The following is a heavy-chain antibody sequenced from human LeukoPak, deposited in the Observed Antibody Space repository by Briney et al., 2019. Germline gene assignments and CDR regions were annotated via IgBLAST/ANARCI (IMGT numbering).Heavy chain of an antibody. J-gene: IGHJ1*01. CDR2: FDPSNSYT. Sequence: GESLKISCQGSGYTFTTFWINWVRQMPGKGREWMVRFDPSNSYTNYSPSFQGHVTISVDKSINTAYLQWSGLKASDTAMYYCARHSGSGWYMKYFQHWGQGTLVTVSS. CDR1: GYTFTTFW. V-gene: IGHV5-10-1*01. CDR3: ARHSGSGWYMKYFQH. D-gene: IGHD6-19*01.